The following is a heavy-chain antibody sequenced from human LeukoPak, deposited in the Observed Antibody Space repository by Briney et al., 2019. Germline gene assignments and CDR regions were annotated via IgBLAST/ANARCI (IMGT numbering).Heavy chain of an antibody. CDR3: AKASWVSSADAVL. J-gene: IGHJ4*02. Sequence: GRSLRLSCAASGFTFSSYGMHWVRQAPARGLEWVSSLRGGGETFYADSVKGRFTLSRDESRNTVYLQMNNLRVEDTAVYFCAKASWVSSADAVLWCQGTLVTVSS. CDR1: GFTFSSYG. D-gene: IGHD3-16*01. V-gene: IGHV3-23*01. CDR2: LRGGGET.